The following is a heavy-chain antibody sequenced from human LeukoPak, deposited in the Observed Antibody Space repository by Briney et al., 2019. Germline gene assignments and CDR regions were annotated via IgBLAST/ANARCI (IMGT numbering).Heavy chain of an antibody. D-gene: IGHD4-17*01. CDR1: GVALGTCG. V-gene: IGHV3-30*18. Sequence: GGSLGLPCGADGVALGTCGMLGVRQAPGKGLEWVAVISYDGSNKYYADSVKGRFTISRDNSKNTLYLQMNSLRAEDTAVYYCAKDGEATVTPADYGMDVWGQGTTVTVSS. CDR2: ISYDGSNK. J-gene: IGHJ6*02. CDR3: AKDGEATVTPADYGMDV.